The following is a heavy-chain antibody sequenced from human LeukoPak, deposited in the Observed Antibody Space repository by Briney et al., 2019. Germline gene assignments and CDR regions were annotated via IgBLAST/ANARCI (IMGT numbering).Heavy chain of an antibody. J-gene: IGHJ4*02. CDR2: IYSGGST. V-gene: IGHV3-53*01. CDR1: GFTVSSNY. Sequence: GGSLRLSCAASGFTVSSNYMSWVRQAPGKGLEWVSVIYSGGSTYYADSVKGRFTISRDNSKNTLYLQMNSLRAEDTAVYYCAKVVAAALYYFDYWGQGTLVTVSS. D-gene: IGHD6-13*01. CDR3: AKVVAAALYYFDY.